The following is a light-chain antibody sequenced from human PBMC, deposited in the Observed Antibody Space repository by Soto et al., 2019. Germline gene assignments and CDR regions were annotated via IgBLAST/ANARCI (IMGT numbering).Light chain of an antibody. Sequence: MTQSPSSLSASVGDRVTITCRASQTVTSSYLAWYQQRPGQAPRLLIYDVFTRAAGIPARFSGSGSETEFTLTIRSLQSEDFAVYYCQQYNNWPSFGQGTRLEIK. V-gene: IGKV3-15*01. CDR1: QTVTSSY. J-gene: IGKJ5*01. CDR3: QQYNNWPS. CDR2: DVF.